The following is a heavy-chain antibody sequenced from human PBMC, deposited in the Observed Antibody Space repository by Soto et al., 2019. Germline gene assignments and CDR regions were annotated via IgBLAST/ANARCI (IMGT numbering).Heavy chain of an antibody. D-gene: IGHD3-9*01. CDR1: GGSISSSNW. Sequence: QVQLQESGPELVKPPGPRSLTCAVSGGSISSSNWWGWVRQPPGKGLEWIGEIFHSGSTNYNPSLKSRVTISVDKSKNQFSLKLSSVTAADTAVYYCARGGNYDILTGFPYYFDYWGQGTLVTVSS. V-gene: IGHV4-4*03. CDR2: IFHSGST. CDR3: ARGGNYDILTGFPYYFDY. J-gene: IGHJ4*02.